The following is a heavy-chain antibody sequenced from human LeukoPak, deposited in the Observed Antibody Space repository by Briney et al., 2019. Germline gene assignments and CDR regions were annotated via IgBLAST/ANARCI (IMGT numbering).Heavy chain of an antibody. CDR2: FDPEDGET. CDR3: ATAPYDFWSGHFNWFDP. D-gene: IGHD3-3*01. CDR1: GYTLTELS. J-gene: IGHJ5*02. Sequence: ASVKVSCTDSGYTLTELSIHWVRQAPGKGLEWMGGFDPEDGETIYAQKFQGRVTMTEDTSTDTAYMELSSLRSEDTAVYYCATAPYDFWSGHFNWFDPWGQGTLVTVSS. V-gene: IGHV1-24*01.